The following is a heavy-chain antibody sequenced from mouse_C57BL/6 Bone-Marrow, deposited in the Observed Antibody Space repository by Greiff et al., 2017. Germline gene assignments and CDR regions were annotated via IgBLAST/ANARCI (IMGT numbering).Heavy chain of an antibody. J-gene: IGHJ3*01. Sequence: EVMLVESGGGLVQPGGSLSLSCAASGFSFTAYYMSWVRQPPGKALEWLGFIRNKANGYTTAYSASVKGRFTISSDNSQSILYLQMKALRAEDSATYYCARSYGSSYDAYWGQGTLVTVSA. V-gene: IGHV7-3*01. CDR3: ARSYGSSYDAY. CDR1: GFSFTAYY. D-gene: IGHD1-1*01. CDR2: IRNKANGYTT.